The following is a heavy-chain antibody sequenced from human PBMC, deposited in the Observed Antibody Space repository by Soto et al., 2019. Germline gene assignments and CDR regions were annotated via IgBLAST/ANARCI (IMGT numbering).Heavy chain of an antibody. V-gene: IGHV3-9*01. Sequence: PGGSLRLSCAASGFTIDTHAMHWVRQAPGKGLEWVAGISWDSGKIGYADSVKGRFSVSRDNAKNSLYLQMSSLKPEDTAFYFCARDNPGIYGDHESNWFDPWGQGNLVTVSS. J-gene: IGHJ5*02. CDR3: ARDNPGIYGDHESNWFDP. CDR2: ISWDSGKI. D-gene: IGHD4-17*01. CDR1: GFTIDTHA.